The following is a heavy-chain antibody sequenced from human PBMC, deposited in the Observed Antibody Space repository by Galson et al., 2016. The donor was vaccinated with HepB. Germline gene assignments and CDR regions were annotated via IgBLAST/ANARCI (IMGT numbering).Heavy chain of an antibody. V-gene: IGHV3-23*01. CDR1: GFTFSSYV. CDR3: AKGPGGYDRGLYYYYGMDV. J-gene: IGHJ6*02. CDR2: ISGSGDST. D-gene: IGHD5-12*01. Sequence: SLRLSCAVSGFTFSSYVMTWVRQAPGKGLEWVSAISGSGDSTHYADSVKGRVTISRDNSKNTLSLQMNSLRAEDTALYYCAKGPGGYDRGLYYYYGMDVWGQGTTVTVSS.